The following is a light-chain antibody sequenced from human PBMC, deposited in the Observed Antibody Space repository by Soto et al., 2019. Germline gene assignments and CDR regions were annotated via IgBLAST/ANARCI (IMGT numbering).Light chain of an antibody. J-gene: IGKJ4*01. CDR1: QGIRDD. V-gene: IGKV1-39*01. CDR2: TAS. CDR3: QQSYSTRLT. Sequence: IQLTQSPSSLSASVGDRVTISCRASQGIRDDLGWYQQKPGKAPKLLIYTASSLQSGVPSRFSGSGSGTDFTLTISSLQPEDFATYYCQQSYSTRLTFGGGTKVDIK.